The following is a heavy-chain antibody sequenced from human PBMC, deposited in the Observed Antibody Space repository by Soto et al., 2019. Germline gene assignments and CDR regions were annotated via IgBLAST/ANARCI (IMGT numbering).Heavy chain of an antibody. CDR3: ARPSRQGPDAFDI. J-gene: IGHJ3*02. Sequence: PGESLKISCKGSGYSFTSYWIGWVRQMPGKGLERMGIIYPGDSDTRNSPSFQGQVTISADKSISTAYLQWSSLKASDTAMYYCARPSRQGPDAFDIWGQGTMVTVSS. CDR1: GYSFTSYW. CDR2: IYPGDSDT. V-gene: IGHV5-51*01.